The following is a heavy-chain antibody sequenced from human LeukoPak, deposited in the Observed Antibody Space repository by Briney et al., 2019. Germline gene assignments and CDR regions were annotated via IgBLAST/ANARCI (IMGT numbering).Heavy chain of an antibody. D-gene: IGHD2/OR15-2a*01. CDR2: IYYSGST. Sequence: PSETLSLTCTVSGGSISSYYWTCLRQPPGKGLEWIGYIYYSGSTNYNPTLRSRVSISVDTSKNQFSLKLSSVTAADTAVYYCATGVERSRIIRYWGQGTLVTVSS. J-gene: IGHJ4*02. V-gene: IGHV4-59*01. CDR1: GGSISSYY. CDR3: ATGVERSRIIRY.